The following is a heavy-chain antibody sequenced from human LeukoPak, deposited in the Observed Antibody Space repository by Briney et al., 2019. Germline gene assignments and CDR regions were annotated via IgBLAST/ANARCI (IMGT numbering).Heavy chain of an antibody. CDR3: ARGDYSSSWYLTFDY. D-gene: IGHD6-13*01. CDR2: INHSRST. V-gene: IGHV4-34*01. J-gene: IGHJ4*02. CDR1: GGSFSGYY. Sequence: SSETLSLTCAVYGGSFSGYYWSWIRQPPGKGLEWIGEINHSRSTNYNPSLKGRVTISVDTSKNQFSLKLSSVTAADTAVYYCARGDYSSSWYLTFDYWGQGTLVTVSS.